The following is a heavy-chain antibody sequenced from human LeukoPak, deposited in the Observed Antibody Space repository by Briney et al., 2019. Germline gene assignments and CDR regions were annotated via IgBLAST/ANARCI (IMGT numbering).Heavy chain of an antibody. CDR2: IYYSGST. CDR1: GGSISSSSYY. CDR3: ASYRLTVFDC. J-gene: IGHJ4*02. V-gene: IGHV4-61*01. Sequence: PSETLSLTCTVSGGSISSSSYYWSWFRQPPGKGLEWIGYIYYSGSTNYNPSLKSRVTISVDTSKNQFSLKLSSVTAADTAVYYCASYRLTVFDCWGQGTLVTVSS. D-gene: IGHD1-14*01.